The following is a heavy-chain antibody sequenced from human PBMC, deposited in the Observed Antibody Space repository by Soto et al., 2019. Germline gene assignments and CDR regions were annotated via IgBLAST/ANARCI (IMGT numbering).Heavy chain of an antibody. J-gene: IGHJ4*02. CDR1: GGSISTNW. D-gene: IGHD6-19*01. CDR3: ARHIAVSGTRGFDF. V-gene: IGHV4-4*02. CDR2: IYHSGRT. Sequence: QVQLQESGPGLMKPSGTLSLTCAVSGGSISTNWWCWVRQPPGKGLEWIGEIYHSGRTNYNPSLENRVTMSVDKSQNHLSLILTSVTAAETAVYYCARHIAVSGTRGFDFRGQGTLVTVSS.